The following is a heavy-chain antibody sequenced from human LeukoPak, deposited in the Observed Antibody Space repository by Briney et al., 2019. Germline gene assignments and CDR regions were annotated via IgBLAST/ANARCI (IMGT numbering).Heavy chain of an antibody. J-gene: IGHJ6*02. Sequence: AAVRVSCKVSGYTFTSSNINWVRQAPGQGLEWMGWMNPSSGNTAYAQRFQGRVTMTRDTSTNTAFLQRTSLRSEDTAVYSCARGLDVERSSAWSWGPKKFYYNVMDVWGQGTTVTVSS. CDR1: GYTFTSSN. D-gene: IGHD3-9*01. CDR2: MNPSSGNT. CDR3: ARGLDVERSSAWSWGPKKFYYNVMDV. V-gene: IGHV1-8*01.